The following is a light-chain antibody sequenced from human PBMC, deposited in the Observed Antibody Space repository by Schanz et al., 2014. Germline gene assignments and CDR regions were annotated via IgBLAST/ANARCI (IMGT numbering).Light chain of an antibody. V-gene: IGLV2-14*01. CDR2: DVT. CDR1: SSDVGGSNY. J-gene: IGLJ1*01. Sequence: QSALTQPASVSGSPGQSIAISCTGSSSDVGGSNYVSWYQQHPGKAPKLIIYDVTYRPSGVSDRFSGSKSGNTASLTISGLQAADEADYYCSSYTSSNTLEVFGTGTKLTVL. CDR3: SSYTSSNTLEV.